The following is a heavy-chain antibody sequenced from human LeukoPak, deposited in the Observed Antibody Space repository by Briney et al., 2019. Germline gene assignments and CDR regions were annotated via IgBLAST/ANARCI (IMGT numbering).Heavy chain of an antibody. CDR3: AGGCSGDSCYPPRVCHP. V-gene: IGHV4-39*07. D-gene: IGHD2-15*01. Sequence: SDTLSLTCTLSCRSIRSSRYYWGWLRQPPGKGLEWFGSIYYSGSTYYPPSLKTRLTISAHTTKHHFSLTLSSETAPDTAVYCCAGGCSGDSCYPPRVCHPWGQGTLVTVSS. J-gene: IGHJ5*02. CDR2: IYYSGST. CDR1: CRSIRSSRYY.